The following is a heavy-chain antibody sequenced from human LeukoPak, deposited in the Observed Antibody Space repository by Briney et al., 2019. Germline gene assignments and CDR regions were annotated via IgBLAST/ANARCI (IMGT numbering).Heavy chain of an antibody. CDR1: GFTFNSYW. CDR3: ARGGFSHGFDI. Sequence: GESLRLSCGASGFTFNSYWFHWVRQAPGKGLVWVSRIDNDGTDTIYADSVKGRFAISRDNAKNTLYLQMDSLRAEDTAVYYCARGGFSHGFDIWGQGTTVTVSS. J-gene: IGHJ3*02. V-gene: IGHV3-74*01. CDR2: IDNDGTDT. D-gene: IGHD5-12*01.